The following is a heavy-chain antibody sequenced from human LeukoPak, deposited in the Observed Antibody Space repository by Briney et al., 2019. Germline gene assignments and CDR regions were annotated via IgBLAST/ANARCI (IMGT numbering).Heavy chain of an antibody. V-gene: IGHV3-11*05. Sequence: NPGGSLRLSCVASGFTFSDYYMSWIRQAPGKGLEWVSYISSSSSYTNYADSVKGRFTISRDNAKNSLHLQMNSLRAEDTAVYYCARERVTGAGLSYHNEYYSDYWGQGTLVTVSS. CDR2: ISSSSSYT. D-gene: IGHD2-2*01. CDR1: GFTFSDYY. CDR3: ARERVTGAGLSYHNEYYSDY. J-gene: IGHJ4*02.